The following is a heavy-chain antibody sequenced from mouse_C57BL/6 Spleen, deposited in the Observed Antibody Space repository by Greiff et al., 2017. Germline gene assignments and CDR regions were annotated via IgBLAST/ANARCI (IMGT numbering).Heavy chain of an antibody. Sequence: EVMLVESGGGLVKPGGSLKLSCAASGFTFSSYAMSWVRQTPEKRLEWVATLSDGGSYTYYPDKVKGRFTISRDNANNNLYLQMSHLKSEDTSMYYCARDGRTGTGYFDYWGQGTTLTVSS. D-gene: IGHD4-1*01. CDR1: GFTFSSYA. CDR3: ARDGRTGTGYFDY. CDR2: LSDGGSYT. J-gene: IGHJ2*01. V-gene: IGHV5-4*01.